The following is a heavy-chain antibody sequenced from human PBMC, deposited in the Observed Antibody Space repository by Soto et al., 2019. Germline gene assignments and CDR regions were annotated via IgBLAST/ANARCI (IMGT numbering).Heavy chain of an antibody. CDR2: IYYSGST. CDR3: ATASMVRGLHGWFDP. D-gene: IGHD3-10*01. Sequence: PSETLSLTCTVSGGSISSSSYYWGWIRQPPGKGLEWIGSIYYSGSTYYNPSLKSRVTISVDTSKNQFSLKLSSVTAADTAVYYCATASMVRGLHGWFDPWGQGTLVTVS. V-gene: IGHV4-39*01. J-gene: IGHJ5*02. CDR1: GGSISSSSYY.